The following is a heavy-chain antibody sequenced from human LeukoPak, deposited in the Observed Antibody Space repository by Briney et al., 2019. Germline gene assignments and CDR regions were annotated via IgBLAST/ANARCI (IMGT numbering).Heavy chain of an antibody. CDR2: IHRGGNT. D-gene: IGHD3-10*01. J-gene: IGHJ4*02. CDR1: GFTVSGNY. CDR3: ARDPGYGLGVDYGDY. Sequence: YPGGSLRLSCAASGFTVSGNYMSWVRQAPGQGLERLSVIHRGGNTYYADSVKGRFTISRDSSKNTVFLQMDSLRAEDTAVYYCARDPGYGLGVDYGDYWGQGTLVTVSS. V-gene: IGHV3-66*01.